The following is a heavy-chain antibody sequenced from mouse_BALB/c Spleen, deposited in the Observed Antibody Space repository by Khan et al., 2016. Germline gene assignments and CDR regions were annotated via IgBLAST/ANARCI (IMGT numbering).Heavy chain of an antibody. D-gene: IGHD2-3*01. CDR3: ARPNDGYFTSWFAY. CDR1: GFEFSRYW. Sequence: EVKLLESGGGLVQPGGSLKLSCAASGFEFSRYWMSWVRQAPGKGLEWIGEINPDSSTINYTPSLKDKFIISRDNAKNTLYLQMSKVRSEDTALYSCARPNDGYFTSWFAYWGQGTLVTVSA. CDR2: INPDSSTI. J-gene: IGHJ3*01. V-gene: IGHV4-1*02.